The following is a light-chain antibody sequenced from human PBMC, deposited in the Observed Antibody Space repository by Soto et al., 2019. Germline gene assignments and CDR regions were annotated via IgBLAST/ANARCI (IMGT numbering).Light chain of an antibody. V-gene: IGLV1-51*01. Sequence: QSVLTQPPSVSAAPGQRVSISCSGGSSNIGKNSVSWNQQLPATAPKLLIFDDNQRPSGIPDRFSGSKSGTSATLDITGLQPADEADYYCVTWDLSLSAGVLFGGGTKLTVL. CDR2: DDN. CDR3: VTWDLSLSAGVL. CDR1: SSNIGKNS. J-gene: IGLJ2*01.